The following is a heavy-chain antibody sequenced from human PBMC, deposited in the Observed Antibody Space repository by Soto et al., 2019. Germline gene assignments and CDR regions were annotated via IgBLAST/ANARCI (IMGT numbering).Heavy chain of an antibody. V-gene: IGHV4-4*02. Sequence: PSETLSLTCAVSGGSISSSNWWSWVRQPPGKGLEWIGEIYHSGSTNHNPSLKSRVTISVDKSKNQFSLKLSSVTAADTAVYYCARDDSSPSRWFDPWGQGTLVTVSS. CDR2: IYHSGST. CDR3: ARDDSSPSRWFDP. J-gene: IGHJ5*02. CDR1: GGSISSSNW. D-gene: IGHD6-13*01.